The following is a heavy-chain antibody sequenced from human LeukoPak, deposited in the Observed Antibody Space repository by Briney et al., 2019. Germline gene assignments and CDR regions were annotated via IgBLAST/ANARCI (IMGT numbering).Heavy chain of an antibody. Sequence: GGSLRLSCAASGLTFNNTWMSWVRLAPGKGLEWVGRIKSETDGGTTEYAAPVKGRFTISRDGSENTLFLQMNSLKTEDTALYYCATTWSTRKCFDYWGRGTMVTVSS. CDR3: ATTWSTRKCFDY. J-gene: IGHJ4*02. V-gene: IGHV3-15*01. D-gene: IGHD2-2*01. CDR2: IKSETDGGTT. CDR1: GLTFNNTW.